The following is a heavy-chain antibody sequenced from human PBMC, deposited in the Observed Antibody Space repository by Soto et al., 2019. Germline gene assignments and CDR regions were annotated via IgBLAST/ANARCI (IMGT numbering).Heavy chain of an antibody. D-gene: IGHD6-19*01. J-gene: IGHJ4*02. Sequence: QVQLVQSGAEEKKPGASVKVSCKASGYTFTSYAMHWVRQAPGQRLEWMGWINAGNGNTKYSQKFQGRVTITSDTSASTVYLELSSLRSDDTTVEYCARSPGIAVADYWGQGTLVTVSS. CDR2: INAGNGNT. CDR1: GYTFTSYA. V-gene: IGHV1-3*05. CDR3: ARSPGIAVADY.